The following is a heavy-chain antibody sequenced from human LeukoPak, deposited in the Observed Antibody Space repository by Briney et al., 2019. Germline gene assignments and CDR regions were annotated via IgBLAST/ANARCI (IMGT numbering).Heavy chain of an antibody. CDR2: ISSSSSTI. CDR3: ARDPRSGSYPDWFDP. Sequence: PGGSLRLSCAASGFTFSGYSMNWVRQAPGKGLEWVSYISSSSSTIHYADSVKGRFIISRDNAKNSLYLRMNSLRAEDTAVYYCARDPRSGSYPDWFDPWGQGTLVTVSS. CDR1: GFTFSGYS. D-gene: IGHD1-26*01. J-gene: IGHJ5*02. V-gene: IGHV3-48*01.